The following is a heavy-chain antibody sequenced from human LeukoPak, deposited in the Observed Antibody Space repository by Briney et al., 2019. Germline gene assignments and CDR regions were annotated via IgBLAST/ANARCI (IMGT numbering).Heavy chain of an antibody. CDR2: ISGSGGNT. CDR3: ARDSCSSTSCHLFDY. Sequence: GGSLRLSCAASGFTFSSYAMSWVRQAPGKGLELVSAISGSGGNTYYADSVKGRFTISRDNSKNTLYLQMNSLRAEDTAVYYCARDSCSSTSCHLFDYWGQGTLVTVSS. V-gene: IGHV3-23*01. D-gene: IGHD2-2*01. CDR1: GFTFSSYA. J-gene: IGHJ4*02.